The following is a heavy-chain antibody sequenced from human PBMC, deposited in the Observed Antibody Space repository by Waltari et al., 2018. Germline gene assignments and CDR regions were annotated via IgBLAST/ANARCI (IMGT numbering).Heavy chain of an antibody. CDR1: GGSISSSSYY. Sequence: QLQLQESGPGLVKPSETLSLTCTVSGGSISSSSYYWGWIRQPPGKGLEWIGSIYYSGSTYYNPSLKSRVTISVDTSKNQFSLKLSSVTAADTAVYYCARLGGLRYFDYWGQGTLVTVSS. J-gene: IGHJ4*02. CDR2: IYYSGST. D-gene: IGHD5-12*01. V-gene: IGHV4-39*01. CDR3: ARLGGLRYFDY.